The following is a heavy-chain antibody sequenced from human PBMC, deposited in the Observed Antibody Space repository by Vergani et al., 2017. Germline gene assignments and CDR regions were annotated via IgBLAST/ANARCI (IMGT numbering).Heavy chain of an antibody. D-gene: IGHD2-2*01. V-gene: IGHV3-9*01. CDR2: ISWNSGST. CDR3: AREVDCSSTICYRMGIYYYSYMDV. Sequence: EVQLVESGGGLVQPGRSLRLSCAASGFTFDDYAMHWVRQAPGKGLEWVSGISWNSGSTGYADSVKGRFTIARDNAKDSLYLQMNSLRAEDTAVYYCAREVDCSSTICYRMGIYYYSYMDVWGKGTTVTVSS. J-gene: IGHJ6*03. CDR1: GFTFDDYA.